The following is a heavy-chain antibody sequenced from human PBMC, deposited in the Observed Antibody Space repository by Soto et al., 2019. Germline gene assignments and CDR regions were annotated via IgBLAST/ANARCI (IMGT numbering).Heavy chain of an antibody. CDR2: LSSSSSAI. Sequence: PGGSMRRSCAVSGVISSAYRMHWVRQAPGQGLEGVSSLSSSSSAIYYADSVKGPCTIPRDNAKNSLYLQMNSLRAEDTAVYYCARDRDGQWLKPNNWFDPWGQGTLVTGSS. V-gene: IGHV3-21*01. CDR3: ARDRDGQWLKPNNWFDP. D-gene: IGHD6-19*01. CDR1: GVISSAYR. J-gene: IGHJ5*02.